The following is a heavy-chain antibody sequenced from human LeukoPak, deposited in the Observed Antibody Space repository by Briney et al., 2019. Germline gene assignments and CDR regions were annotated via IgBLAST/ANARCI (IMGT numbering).Heavy chain of an antibody. CDR3: VRTRYYYNSRSYGAPYYFDY. J-gene: IGHJ4*02. Sequence: SETLSLTCAVYGGSFSDYYWGWIRQPPGKGLEWIGSIYYSGSTYYNPSLKSRVTISVDTSKNQFSLKLSSVTAADTAVYYCVRTRYYYNSRSYGAPYYFDYWGQGTLVTVSS. V-gene: IGHV4-39*01. CDR1: GGSFSDYY. CDR2: IYYSGST. D-gene: IGHD3-10*01.